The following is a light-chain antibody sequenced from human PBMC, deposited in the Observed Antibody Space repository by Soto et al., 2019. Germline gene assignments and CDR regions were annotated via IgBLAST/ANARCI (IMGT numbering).Light chain of an antibody. V-gene: IGKV3-20*01. Sequence: EIVLTQSPGTLSLSPGERATLSCRASQSFSSRYLAWYQQRPGQAPRLLIYGASSRATGIPDRFSGSGSGTDFSLTISRLEPEDSAVYYCQHYGNSPLTFGGGTKVDI. CDR1: QSFSSRY. CDR2: GAS. CDR3: QHYGNSPLT. J-gene: IGKJ4*01.